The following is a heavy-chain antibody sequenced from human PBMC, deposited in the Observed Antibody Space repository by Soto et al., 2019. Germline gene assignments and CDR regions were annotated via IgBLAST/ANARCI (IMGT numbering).Heavy chain of an antibody. J-gene: IGHJ4*02. V-gene: IGHV3-49*03. Sequence: QPGGSLRLSCTASGFTFGDYAMSWFRQAPGKGLEWVGFIRSKAYGGTTEYAASVKGRFTISRDDSKSIAYLQMNSLKTEDTAVYYCTRGSWRITMILVVIAPYFDYWGQGTLVTVSS. CDR1: GFTFGDYA. D-gene: IGHD3-22*01. CDR2: IRSKAYGGTT. CDR3: TRGSWRITMILVVIAPYFDY.